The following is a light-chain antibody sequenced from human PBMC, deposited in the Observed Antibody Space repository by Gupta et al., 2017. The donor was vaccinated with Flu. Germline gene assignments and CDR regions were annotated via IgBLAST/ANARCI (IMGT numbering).Light chain of an antibody. CDR1: TIGSET. CDR3: QVWDTASDHWL. V-gene: IGLV3-21*02. Sequence: SFILTQPPSVSVAPGQTASIACGGNTIGSETVHWYQQKPGQAPVLVLYDDDFRPSGIPERFSGSNSGNTATLTIRRVEAGDEADYYCQVWDTASDHWLFGAGTTLTVV. J-gene: IGLJ3*02. CDR2: DDD.